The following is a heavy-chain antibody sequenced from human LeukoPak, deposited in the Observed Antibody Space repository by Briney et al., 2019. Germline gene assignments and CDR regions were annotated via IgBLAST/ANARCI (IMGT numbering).Heavy chain of an antibody. V-gene: IGHV1-8*01. J-gene: IGHJ4*02. D-gene: IGHD1-1*01. CDR1: GYTFTSYD. CDR3: ARGPIYPTSGDYPNYYFDY. Sequence: ASVKVSCKASGYTFTSYDINWVRQASGQGLEWMGWMNPNSGVTGYAQKFQGRVSMTRDISISTAYMELSSLRSEDTAVYYCARGPIYPTSGDYPNYYFDYWGRGTLVTVSS. CDR2: MNPNSGVT.